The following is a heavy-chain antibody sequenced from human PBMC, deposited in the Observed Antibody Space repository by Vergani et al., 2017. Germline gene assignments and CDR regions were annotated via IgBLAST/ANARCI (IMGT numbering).Heavy chain of an antibody. Sequence: EVQLVESGGGLVKPGGSLRLSCAASGFTFSNAWMSWVRQASGKGLEWVGRIRSKANSYATAYAASVKGRFTISRDDSKNTAYLQMNSLKTEDTAVYYCTRQEGLEWLPDYWGQGTLVTVSS. V-gene: IGHV3-73*01. D-gene: IGHD3-3*01. J-gene: IGHJ4*02. CDR3: TRQEGLEWLPDY. CDR1: GFTFSNAW. CDR2: IRSKANSYAT.